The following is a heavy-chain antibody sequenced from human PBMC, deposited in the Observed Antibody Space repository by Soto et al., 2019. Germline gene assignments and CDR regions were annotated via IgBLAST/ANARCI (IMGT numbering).Heavy chain of an antibody. CDR2: MYYSGST. CDR3: ALYDAQLNRLDP. CDR1: GGSNSSGDYY. V-gene: IGHV4-30-4*01. Sequence: ASETLSLTCTVSGGSNSSGDYYWNWIRQPPGKGLEWIGYMYYSGSTYYNPSLKSRVTIXVXXSXNXFXLXXXPVTXADTALYYCALYDAQLNRLDPWGQGTLVTVSS. J-gene: IGHJ5*02. D-gene: IGHD1-1*01.